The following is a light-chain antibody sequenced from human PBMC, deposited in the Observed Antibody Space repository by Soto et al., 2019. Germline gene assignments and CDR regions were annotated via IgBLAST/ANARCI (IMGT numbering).Light chain of an antibody. CDR2: DVG. CDR1: SSDVGGYNY. J-gene: IGLJ2*01. Sequence: QSALTQPASVSGSPGQSITVSCTGTSSDVGGYNYVCWFQQHPGKAPKLMIYDVGNRPSGVSNRFSGSKSGNTASLTISGLQAEDEADYYCSSYTSNSTHVVFGGGTKLTVL. V-gene: IGLV2-14*01. CDR3: SSYTSNSTHVV.